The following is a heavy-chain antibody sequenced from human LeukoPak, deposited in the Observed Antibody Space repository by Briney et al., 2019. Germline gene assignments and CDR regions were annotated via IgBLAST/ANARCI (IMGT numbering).Heavy chain of an antibody. D-gene: IGHD3-16*01. CDR2: INNSGGST. Sequence: GGSLRLSCAASGFTFSSYAMSWVRQAPGKGLEWVSTINNSGGSTYYADSVKGRFTISRDNSKNTLYLQMKGLRAEDTAVYYCAKRRGDYVWGYFDYWGQGTLVTVSS. CDR3: AKRRGDYVWGYFDY. J-gene: IGHJ4*02. CDR1: GFTFSSYA. V-gene: IGHV3-23*01.